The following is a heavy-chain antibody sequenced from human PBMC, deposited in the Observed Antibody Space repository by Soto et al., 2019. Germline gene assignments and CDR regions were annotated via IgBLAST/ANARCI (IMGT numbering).Heavy chain of an antibody. CDR2: IYTSGST. V-gene: IGHV4-4*07. CDR1: GGSISSYY. Sequence: LSLTCTVSGGSISSYYWSWIRQPAGKGLEWIGRIYTSGSTNYNPSLKSRVTMSVDTSKNQFSLKLSSVTAADTAVYYCARGLMVRGYYYYGMDVWGQGTTVTVSS. J-gene: IGHJ6*02. D-gene: IGHD3-10*01. CDR3: ARGLMVRGYYYYGMDV.